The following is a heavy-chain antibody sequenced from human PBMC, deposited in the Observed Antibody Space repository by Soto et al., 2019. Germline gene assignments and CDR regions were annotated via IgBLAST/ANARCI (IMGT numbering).Heavy chain of an antibody. CDR3: AKRNFGLTGYFDY. D-gene: IGHD3-9*01. Sequence: GGSLRLSCTVSGFTFSSYAMSWVRQAPGKGLEWVSAISGSGGGTYYADSVKGRFTISRDNSKNTLYLQMNSLRAEDTAVYYCAKRNFGLTGYFDYWGQGTLVTVSS. J-gene: IGHJ4*02. V-gene: IGHV3-23*01. CDR2: ISGSGGGT. CDR1: GFTFSSYA.